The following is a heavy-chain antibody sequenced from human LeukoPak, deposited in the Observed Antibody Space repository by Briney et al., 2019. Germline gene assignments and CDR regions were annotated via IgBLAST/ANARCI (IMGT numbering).Heavy chain of an antibody. V-gene: IGHV3-48*01. CDR2: ISSSSSTI. Sequence: QSGGSLRLSCAASGLTFSKYSMTWVRQAPGKGLEWVSYISSSSSTIYYADSVKGRFTISRDNAKNSLYLQMNSLRAEDTAVYYCARDLESTARHWGQGTLVTVSS. CDR1: GLTFSKYS. CDR3: ARDLESTARH. J-gene: IGHJ1*01.